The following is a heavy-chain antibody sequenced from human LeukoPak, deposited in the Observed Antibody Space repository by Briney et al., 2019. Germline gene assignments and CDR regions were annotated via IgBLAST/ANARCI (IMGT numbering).Heavy chain of an antibody. J-gene: IGHJ4*02. Sequence: GGSLRLSCAGSGLTSGSYAMSWVRRAPGKGLEWVSGISHSGDKTYYADFVKGRFTISRDNSNNMVYLQMNSLTAEDTAVYYCAKDHGFWSGHFFFFDYWGQGTLVTVSS. CDR1: GLTSGSYA. V-gene: IGHV3-23*01. D-gene: IGHD3-3*01. CDR3: AKDHGFWSGHFFFFDY. CDR2: ISHSGDKT.